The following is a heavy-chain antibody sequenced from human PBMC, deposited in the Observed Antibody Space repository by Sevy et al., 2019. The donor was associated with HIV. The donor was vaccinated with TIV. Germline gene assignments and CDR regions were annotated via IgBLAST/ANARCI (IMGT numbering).Heavy chain of an antibody. CDR3: VRAIEGYGDLLGFDF. D-gene: IGHD4-17*01. CDR1: GGLFSSFN. CDR2: VIPFSGAA. J-gene: IGHJ4*02. V-gene: IGHV1-69*06. Sequence: ASVKVSCKASGGLFSSFNINWVRQAPGQGLEWMGGVIPFSGAANYAQKFQGRVTIIADISTNTAYMGLRSLGSDDTATYYCVRAIEGYGDLLGFDFWGQGSLVTVSS.